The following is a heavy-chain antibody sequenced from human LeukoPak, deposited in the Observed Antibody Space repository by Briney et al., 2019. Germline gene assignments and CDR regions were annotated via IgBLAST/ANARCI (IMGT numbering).Heavy chain of an antibody. CDR1: GFTFSTYG. D-gene: IGHD6-19*01. CDR3: AKEYNIAVAGTVDYYYYYMDV. V-gene: IGHV3-30*02. CDR2: IRYGGSNK. J-gene: IGHJ6*03. Sequence: GGSLRLSCAASGFTFSTYGMHWVRQAPGKGLEWVAFIRYGGSNKYYADSVRGRFTISRDNSKNTLYLQMNSLRAEDTAVYYCAKEYNIAVAGTVDYYYYYMDVWGKGTTVTISS.